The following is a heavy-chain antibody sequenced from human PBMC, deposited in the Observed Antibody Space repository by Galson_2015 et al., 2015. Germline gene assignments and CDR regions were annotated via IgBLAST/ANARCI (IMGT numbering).Heavy chain of an antibody. Sequence: KASGYTFTSYGISWVRQAPGQGLEWMGWISAYNGNTNYAQKLQGRVTMTTDTSTSTAYMELRSLRSDDTAVYYCARARYGLNWFDPWGQGTLVTVSS. D-gene: IGHD1-1*01. CDR1: GYTFTSYG. CDR3: ARARYGLNWFDP. V-gene: IGHV1-18*01. CDR2: ISAYNGNT. J-gene: IGHJ5*02.